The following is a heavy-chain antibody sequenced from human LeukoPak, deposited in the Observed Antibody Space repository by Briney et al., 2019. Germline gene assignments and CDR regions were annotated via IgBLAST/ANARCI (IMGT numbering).Heavy chain of an antibody. CDR2: IKSDGST. CDR3: ARAPSEIGGYYPEYFRH. CDR1: GFTFSSYW. Sequence: GGSLRLSCAASGFTFSSYWMHWVRQAPGKGLVWVSRIKSDGSTNYADSVKGRFTIPRDNAKNKQSLQMNGLRAEDTGVYYCARAPSEIGGYYPEYFRHWGQGTLVTVSS. J-gene: IGHJ1*01. V-gene: IGHV3-74*01. D-gene: IGHD3-22*01.